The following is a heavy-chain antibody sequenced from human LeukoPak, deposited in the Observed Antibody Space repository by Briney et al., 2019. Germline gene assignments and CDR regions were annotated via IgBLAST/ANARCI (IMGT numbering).Heavy chain of an antibody. CDR1: GYTFTGYY. J-gene: IGHJ4*02. D-gene: IGHD3-16*01. V-gene: IGHV1-2*02. CDR2: INPNSGDT. Sequence: ASVKVSCKASGYTFTGYYMHWVRQAQGQGNEWMGWINPNSGDTKYSQKFQGRVTMTRDTSIRTAYIELSRLRSDDTAVYYCATQRGSYLWGTDFDYWGQGTLVTVSS. CDR3: ATQRGSYLWGTDFDY.